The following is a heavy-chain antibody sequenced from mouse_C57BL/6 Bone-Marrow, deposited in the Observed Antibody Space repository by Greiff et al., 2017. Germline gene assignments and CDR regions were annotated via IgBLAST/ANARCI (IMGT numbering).Heavy chain of an antibody. Sequence: EVMLVESGGGLVQPGGSLKLSCAASGFTFSDYYMYWVRQTPEKRLEWVAYISNGGGSTYYPDTVKGRFTISRDNAKNTLYLQMSRLKSEDTAMYYCAPTIVTTGYYYAMDYWGQGTSVTVSS. CDR2: ISNGGGST. CDR3: APTIVTTGYYYAMDY. CDR1: GFTFSDYY. D-gene: IGHD2-5*01. J-gene: IGHJ4*01. V-gene: IGHV5-12*01.